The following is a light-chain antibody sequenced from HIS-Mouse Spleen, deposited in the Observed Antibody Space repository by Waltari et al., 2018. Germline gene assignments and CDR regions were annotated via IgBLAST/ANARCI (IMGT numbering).Light chain of an antibody. J-gene: IGLJ2*01. CDR2: KDS. Sequence: SYELTQPPSVSVSPGQTARITCSGDALPKKYAYWYQQKSGQAPVPFIEKDSKRPPGVPGKFSGSSSGTMATLTISGAQVEDEADYYCYSTDSSGNHRVFGGGTKLTVL. V-gene: IGLV3-10*01. CDR3: YSTDSSGNHRV. CDR1: ALPKKY.